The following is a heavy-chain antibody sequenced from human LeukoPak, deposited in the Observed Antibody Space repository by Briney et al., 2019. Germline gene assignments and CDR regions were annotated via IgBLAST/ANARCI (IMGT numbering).Heavy chain of an antibody. CDR3: ARGLVGDTAMVTE. Sequence: SETLSLTCTVSGGSISSYYWSWIRQPPGKGLEWIGYIYYSGSTNYNPSLKSRVTISVDTSKNQFSLRLSSVTAADTAVYYCARGLVGDTAMVTEWGQGTLVTVSS. J-gene: IGHJ4*02. D-gene: IGHD5-18*01. V-gene: IGHV4-59*12. CDR2: IYYSGST. CDR1: GGSISSYY.